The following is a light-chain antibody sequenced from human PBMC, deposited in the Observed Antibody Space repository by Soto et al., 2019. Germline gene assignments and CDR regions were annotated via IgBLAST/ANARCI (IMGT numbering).Light chain of an antibody. CDR1: QSVSSSY. Sequence: EIALTQSPGTLSLSPGEGATLSCRASQSVSSSYLAWYQQKPGQAPRLLIYGASSRATGIPDRFSGSGSGTDFTLTISRLEPEDFAVYYCQQYGSSPPITFGQGTRLEIK. CDR3: QQYGSSPPIT. V-gene: IGKV3-20*01. CDR2: GAS. J-gene: IGKJ5*01.